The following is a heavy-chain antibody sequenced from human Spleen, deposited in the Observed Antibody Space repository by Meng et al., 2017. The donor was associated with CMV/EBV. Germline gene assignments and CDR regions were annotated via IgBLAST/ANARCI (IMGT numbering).Heavy chain of an antibody. D-gene: IGHD3-3*01. CDR2: ISSSSSYI. V-gene: IGHV3-21*01. CDR3: ARDRHRRFLEWLFAPNWFDP. CDR1: GFTFSSYS. Sequence: LSLTCAASGFTFSSYSMNWVRQAPGKGLEWVSSISSSSSYIYYADSVKGRFTISRDNAKNSLYLQMNSLRAEDTAVYYCARDRHRRFLEWLFAPNWFDPWGQGTLVTVSS. J-gene: IGHJ5*02.